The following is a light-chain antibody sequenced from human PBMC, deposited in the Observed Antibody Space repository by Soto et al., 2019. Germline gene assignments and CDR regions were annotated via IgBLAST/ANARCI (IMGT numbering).Light chain of an antibody. CDR1: QSVTSY. V-gene: IGKV3-11*01. J-gene: IGKJ5*01. CDR2: DVS. Sequence: EIVLTQSPATLSLSPGERATLSCRASQSVTSYLAWYQQKPGQAPRLLIYDVSNRASGIPARFSGSGSETDFTLTISSLEPEDFAVYYCQQRGDWPLTFGQGTRLEI. CDR3: QQRGDWPLT.